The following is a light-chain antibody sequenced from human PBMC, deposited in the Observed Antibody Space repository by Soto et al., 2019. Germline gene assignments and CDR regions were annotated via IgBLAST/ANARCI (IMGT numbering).Light chain of an antibody. CDR2: DVS. J-gene: IGLJ2*01. Sequence: QSALTQPRSVSGSHGQSVTISCTGTSSDVGGYNYVSWYQQHPGKAPKLMIYDVSKRPSGVPDRFSGSKSGNTASLTISGLQAEDEADYYCCSYAGSSWVFGGETKLTVL. CDR3: CSYAGSSWV. CDR1: SSDVGGYNY. V-gene: IGLV2-11*01.